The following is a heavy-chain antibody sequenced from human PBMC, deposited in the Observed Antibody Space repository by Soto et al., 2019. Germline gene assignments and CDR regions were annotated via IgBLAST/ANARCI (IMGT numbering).Heavy chain of an antibody. CDR2: INHSGST. CDR1: GGSFSGYY. J-gene: IGHJ6*02. Sequence: QVQLQQWGAGLLKPSETLSLTCAVYGGSFSGYYWSWSRQPPGKGLEWIGEINHSGSTNYNPSLKSRVTISVDTSKNQFSLKLSSVTAADTAVYYCARHREDYYYYYGMDVWGQGTTVTVSS. V-gene: IGHV4-34*01. CDR3: ARHREDYYYYYGMDV.